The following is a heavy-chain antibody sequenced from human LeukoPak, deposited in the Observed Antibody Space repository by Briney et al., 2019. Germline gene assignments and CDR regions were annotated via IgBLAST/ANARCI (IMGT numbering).Heavy chain of an antibody. CDR3: ARFPPPRPEYYGMDV. CDR2: ISYDGSNK. Sequence: GGSLRLSCAASGFTFSSYAMHWVRQAPGKGLEWVAVISYDGSNKYYADSVKGRFTISRDNSKNTLYLQMNSLRAEDTAVYYCARFPPPRPEYYGMDVWGQGTTVTVS. J-gene: IGHJ6*02. D-gene: IGHD2-2*01. CDR1: GFTFSSYA. V-gene: IGHV3-30-3*01.